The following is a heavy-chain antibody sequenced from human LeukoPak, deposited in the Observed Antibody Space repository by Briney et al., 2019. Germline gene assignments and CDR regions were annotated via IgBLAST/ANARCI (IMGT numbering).Heavy chain of an antibody. Sequence: PGGSLRLSCAASGFTFSSYGMHWVRQAPGKGLEWVAFIRYDGSNKNYADSVKGRFTISRDNSKNTLYLQMNSLRAEDTAVYYCAREGQQLAGGADYWGQGTLVTVSS. CDR1: GFTFSSYG. D-gene: IGHD6-13*01. J-gene: IGHJ4*02. V-gene: IGHV3-30*02. CDR3: AREGQQLAGGADY. CDR2: IRYDGSNK.